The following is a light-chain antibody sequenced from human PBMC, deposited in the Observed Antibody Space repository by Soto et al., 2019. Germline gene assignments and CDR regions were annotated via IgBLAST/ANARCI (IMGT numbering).Light chain of an antibody. CDR2: SAS. CDR3: QYYGRSPLT. J-gene: IGKJ4*01. CDR1: QTINKNY. Sequence: EIVLTQSPGTLSLSRGERATLSCRASQTINKNYFAWYQQKPGQAPRPLMYSASSRATGIPDRFSGSGSGTDFTLTISRLEPEDFAVYYCQYYGRSPLTFGGGTKVDIK. V-gene: IGKV3-20*01.